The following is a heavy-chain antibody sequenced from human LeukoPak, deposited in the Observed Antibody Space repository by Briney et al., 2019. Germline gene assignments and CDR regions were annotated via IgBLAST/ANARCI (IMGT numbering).Heavy chain of an antibody. Sequence: ASVKVSCKASGYTFTDYYMHWVRPAPGQGLEWMGWTNPNSGGTNYAQEFQGRVTMTRDTSISTAYMELSRLRSDDTAVYYCAREVCSGGSCYGWFDPWGQGTLVTVSS. D-gene: IGHD2-15*01. CDR2: TNPNSGGT. V-gene: IGHV1-2*02. CDR3: AREVCSGGSCYGWFDP. CDR1: GYTFTDYY. J-gene: IGHJ5*02.